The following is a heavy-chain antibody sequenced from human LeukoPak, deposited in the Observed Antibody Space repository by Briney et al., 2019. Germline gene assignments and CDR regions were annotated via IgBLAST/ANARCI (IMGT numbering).Heavy chain of an antibody. CDR1: GYTLTELS. CDR3: ATGGPPTPTEFYGSGSYFHY. Sequence: ASVKVSCKVSGYTLTELSMHWVRQAPGKGLEWMGGFDPEDGETIYAQKFQGRVTMTEDTSTDTAYMELSSLRSEDTAVYYCATGGPPTPTEFYGSGSYFHYWGQGTLVTVSS. D-gene: IGHD3-10*01. J-gene: IGHJ4*02. CDR2: FDPEDGET. V-gene: IGHV1-24*01.